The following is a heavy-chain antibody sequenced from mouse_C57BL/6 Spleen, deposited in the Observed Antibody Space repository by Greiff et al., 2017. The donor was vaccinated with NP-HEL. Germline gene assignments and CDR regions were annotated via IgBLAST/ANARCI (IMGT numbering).Heavy chain of an antibody. CDR1: GYAFSSYW. V-gene: IGHV1-80*01. Sequence: QVQLQQSGAELVKPGASVKISCKASGYAFSSYWMNWVKQRPGKGLEWIGQIYPGDGDTNYNGKFKGKATLTADKSSSTAYMQLSSLTSEDSAVYFCARALDSSGYPPFAYWGQGTLVTVSA. CDR3: ARALDSSGYPPFAY. D-gene: IGHD3-2*02. CDR2: IYPGDGDT. J-gene: IGHJ3*01.